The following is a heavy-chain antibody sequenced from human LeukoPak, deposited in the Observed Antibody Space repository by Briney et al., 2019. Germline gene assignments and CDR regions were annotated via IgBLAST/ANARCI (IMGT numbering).Heavy chain of an antibody. V-gene: IGHV1-18*01. Sequence: ASVKVSCKASGYTFTSYGISWVRQAPGQGLEWMGWISAYNGNTNYAQKLQGRVTMTTDTSTSTAYMELRRLRSDDTAVYYCAREAIRGIAAAGTSFVSDWGQGTLVTVSS. D-gene: IGHD6-13*01. J-gene: IGHJ4*02. CDR3: AREAIRGIAAAGTSFVSD. CDR2: ISAYNGNT. CDR1: GYTFTSYG.